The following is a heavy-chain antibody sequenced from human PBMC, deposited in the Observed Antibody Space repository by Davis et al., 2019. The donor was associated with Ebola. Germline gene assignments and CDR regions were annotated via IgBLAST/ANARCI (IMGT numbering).Heavy chain of an antibody. D-gene: IGHD2-21*02. CDR1: GFTFSSYA. Sequence: GASLKISCAASGFTFSSYAMSWVRQAPGKGLEWVAVIWYDGNNEFYADSVKGLFTISRDNSENTLYLQMNSLRAEDTAVYYCARDTLYCAGDCYTYYYNGMDVWGQGTTVTVSS. CDR3: ARDTLYCAGDCYTYYYNGMDV. V-gene: IGHV3-33*08. J-gene: IGHJ6*02. CDR2: IWYDGNNE.